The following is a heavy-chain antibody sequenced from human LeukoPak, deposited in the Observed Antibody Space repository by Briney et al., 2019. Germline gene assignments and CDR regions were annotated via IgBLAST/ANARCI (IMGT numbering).Heavy chain of an antibody. D-gene: IGHD6-19*01. CDR2: IGASGATT. CDR1: GLTFNKYA. Sequence: GGSLTLSCAVSGLTFNKYAMNWVRQGPGKGLEWVSGIGASGATTYYADSVKGRFTISRDNSKNTLFLQLKSLRADDTGVYFCAKDLEAVAGTIVNGYWGQGTPVTVSS. J-gene: IGHJ4*02. CDR3: AKDLEAVAGTIVNGY. V-gene: IGHV3-23*01.